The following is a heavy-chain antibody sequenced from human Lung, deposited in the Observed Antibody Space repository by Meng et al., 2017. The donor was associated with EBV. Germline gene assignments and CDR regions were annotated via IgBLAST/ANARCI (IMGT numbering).Heavy chain of an antibody. Sequence: QVRLPGSGPGLVKPSQTLSLTCTVSGGSVDSGAYYWSWIRQRPGKGLEWIGYIYYSGSTFYTPSLKSRATLSVDTSKNQFSLKLNSVTAADTAVYYCARLRLVWMFDYWGQGALVTVSS. CDR2: IYYSGST. J-gene: IGHJ4*02. CDR1: GGSVDSGAYY. D-gene: IGHD6-19*01. V-gene: IGHV4-31*03. CDR3: ARLRLVWMFDY.